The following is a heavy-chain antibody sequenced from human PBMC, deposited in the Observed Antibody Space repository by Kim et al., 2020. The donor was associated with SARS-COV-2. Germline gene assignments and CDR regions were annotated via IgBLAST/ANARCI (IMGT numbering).Heavy chain of an antibody. V-gene: IGHV3-30*18. CDR2: ISYDGSNK. CDR3: AKGGRGSGSYTNY. CDR1: GFTFSSYG. D-gene: IGHD3-10*01. J-gene: IGHJ4*02. Sequence: GGSLRLSCAASGFTFSSYGMHWVRQAPGKGLEWVAVISYDGSNKYYADSVKGRFTISRDNSKNTLYLQMNSLRAEDTAVYYCAKGGRGSGSYTNYWGQGTLVTVSS.